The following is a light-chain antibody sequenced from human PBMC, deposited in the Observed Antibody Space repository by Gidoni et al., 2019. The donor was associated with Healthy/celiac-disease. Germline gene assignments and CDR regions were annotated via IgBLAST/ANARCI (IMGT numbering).Light chain of an antibody. V-gene: IGKV1-39*01. Sequence: DIQMTQSPSSLSASVGDRVTITCRASQSISSYLNWYQQKPGKAPKMLIYAASSLQRRVPSRFSSSGSGTDFTLTISSMQHEDFATYYCQQSYSTHLTFGQGTKVEIK. CDR3: QQSYSTHLT. CDR2: AAS. J-gene: IGKJ1*01. CDR1: QSISSY.